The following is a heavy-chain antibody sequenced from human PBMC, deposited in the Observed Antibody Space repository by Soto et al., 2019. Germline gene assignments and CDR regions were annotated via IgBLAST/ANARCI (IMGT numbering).Heavy chain of an antibody. D-gene: IGHD2-15*01. Sequence: QVQLVQSGAEVKKPWSSVKVSCKASGGTFSSDSFSWVRQAPGQGLEWMGGIIPMFDTPIYAQKFQDRVTITADDSTSTAYIQLSSLRSGDTAVYYCARSGGLDRDFNYWGQGSLVTVSS. CDR1: GGTFSSDS. CDR2: IIPMFDTP. V-gene: IGHV1-69*12. CDR3: ARSGGLDRDFNY. J-gene: IGHJ4*02.